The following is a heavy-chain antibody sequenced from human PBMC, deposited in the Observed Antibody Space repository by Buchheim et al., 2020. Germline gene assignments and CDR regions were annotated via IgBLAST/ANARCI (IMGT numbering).Heavy chain of an antibody. CDR2: ISGGGSTI. V-gene: IGHV3-48*03. J-gene: IGHJ6*02. D-gene: IGHD1-7*01. CDR1: GFTFANYE. CDR3: ARSLRAGNYLDYYYYGMDV. Sequence: EVQLVESGGGLVQPGGSLRLSCAASGFTFANYEVNWVRQAPGKGLGWVSYISGGGSTIYYADSVKGRFTLSRDNAKNSLFLQMNSLRAEDTALYYCARSLRAGNYLDYYYYGMDVWGQGTT.